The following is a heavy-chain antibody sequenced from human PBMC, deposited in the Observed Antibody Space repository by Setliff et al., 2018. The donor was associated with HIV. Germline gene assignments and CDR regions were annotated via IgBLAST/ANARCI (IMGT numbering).Heavy chain of an antibody. CDR3: ARDHCSSSGCYEYSYYGMDV. J-gene: IGHJ6*02. D-gene: IGHD2-2*01. CDR2: IHTSGGST. Sequence: ALVKVSCKASGYTFPSYYIHWVRQAPGQGLEWMGVIHTSGGSTSYAQSFQYRVTMTRDTSTSTAYMEVSRLRSDDTAVYYCARDHCSSSGCYEYSYYGMDVWGQGTTVTVSS. V-gene: IGHV1-46*01. CDR1: GYTFPSYY.